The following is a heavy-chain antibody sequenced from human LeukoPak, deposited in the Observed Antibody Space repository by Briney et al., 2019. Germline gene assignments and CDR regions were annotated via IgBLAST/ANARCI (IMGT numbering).Heavy chain of an antibody. CDR3: VTTTDTYSSIWFDP. CDR2: IYPGDSDT. D-gene: IGHD6-13*01. J-gene: IGHJ5*02. V-gene: IGHV5-51*01. CDR1: RYRFTEYW. Sequence: GESLKISCKASRYRFTEYWIGWVRQMPGKGLEWVGIIYPGDSDTRYSPTFQGQVTISADRSISTAYLQWSSLKASDTAMYYCVTTTDTYSSIWFDPWGQGTLVTVSS.